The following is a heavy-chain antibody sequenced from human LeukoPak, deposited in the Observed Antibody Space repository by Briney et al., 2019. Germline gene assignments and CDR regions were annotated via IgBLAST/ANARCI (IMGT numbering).Heavy chain of an antibody. CDR2: ITSDGSIT. Sequence: RGSLRLSCVASGFIFSDSWMHWVRQVPGKGLVWVSLITSDGSITNYADSVKGRFTISRDNSKNTLYLQMNSLRAEDTAVYYCASGPYCRGGTCYLPFDYWGQGTLVTVSS. CDR3: ASGPYCRGGTCYLPFDY. CDR1: GFIFSDSW. D-gene: IGHD2-15*01. J-gene: IGHJ4*02. V-gene: IGHV3-74*01.